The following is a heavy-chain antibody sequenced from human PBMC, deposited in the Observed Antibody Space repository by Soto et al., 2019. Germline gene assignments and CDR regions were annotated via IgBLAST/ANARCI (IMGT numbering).Heavy chain of an antibody. D-gene: IGHD3-10*01. CDR2: IYYTGST. CDR1: GGSVSSYW. Sequence: PSETLSLTCSVSGGSVSSYWWSGIRQPPGKGLEWIGYIYYTGSTNYSPSLKGRVTISLDASKSQFSLKLTSVTAADTAVYYCARGPGASDYYFDYWGPGTLVTVSS. J-gene: IGHJ4*02. V-gene: IGHV4-59*02. CDR3: ARGPGASDYYFDY.